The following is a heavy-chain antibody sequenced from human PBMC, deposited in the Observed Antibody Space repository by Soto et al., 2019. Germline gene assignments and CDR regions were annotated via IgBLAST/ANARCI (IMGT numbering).Heavy chain of an antibody. D-gene: IGHD2-2*01. CDR2: INAGNGNT. CDR3: AKGQYCISTSCYVGKFDY. Sequence: GASVKVSCKASGYTFTSYAMHWVRQAPGQRLEWMGWINAGNGNTKYSQKFQGRVTITRDTSASTAYMELSSLRSEDTAVYYCAKGQYCISTSCYVGKFDYWGQGTLVTVSS. J-gene: IGHJ4*02. V-gene: IGHV1-3*01. CDR1: GYTFTSYA.